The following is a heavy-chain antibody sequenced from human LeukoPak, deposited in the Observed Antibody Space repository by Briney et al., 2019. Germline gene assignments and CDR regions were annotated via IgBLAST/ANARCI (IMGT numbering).Heavy chain of an antibody. Sequence: GGSLRLSCAASGFTFSSYAMSWVRQAPGKGLEWVSGISGSGTSTYYADSVKGRFTISRDNSKNTLHLQMNSLRAEDTAVYCCAKESGSYQLYYFDYWGQGTLVTVSS. J-gene: IGHJ4*02. CDR1: GFTFSSYA. D-gene: IGHD1-26*01. V-gene: IGHV3-23*01. CDR3: AKESGSYQLYYFDY. CDR2: ISGSGTST.